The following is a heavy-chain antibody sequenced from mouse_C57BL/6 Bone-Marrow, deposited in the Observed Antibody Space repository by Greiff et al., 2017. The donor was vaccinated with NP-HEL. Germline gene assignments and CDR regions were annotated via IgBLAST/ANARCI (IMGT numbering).Heavy chain of an antibody. D-gene: IGHD2-4*01. J-gene: IGHJ3*01. CDR2: IYPGDGDT. Sequence: QVQLQQSGPELVKPGASVKISCKASGYAFSSSWMNWVKQRPGKGLEWIGRIYPGDGDTNYNGKFKGKATLTADKSSSTAYMQLSSLTSEDSAVYFCAKGKKDYGFAYWGQGTLVTVSA. CDR3: AKGKKDYGFAY. CDR1: GYAFSSSW. V-gene: IGHV1-82*01.